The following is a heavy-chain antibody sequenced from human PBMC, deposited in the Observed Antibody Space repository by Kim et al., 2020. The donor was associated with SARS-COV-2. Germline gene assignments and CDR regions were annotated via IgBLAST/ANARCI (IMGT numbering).Heavy chain of an antibody. CDR2: INHSGST. V-gene: IGHV4-34*01. Sequence: SETLSLTCAVYGGSFSGYYWSWIRQPPGKGLEWIGEINHSGSTNYNPSLKSRVTISVDTSKNQFSLKLSSVTAADTAFYYCASTTSGYYYYGMDVWGHGT. CDR1: GGSFSGYY. J-gene: IGHJ6*02. D-gene: IGHD3-16*01. CDR3: ASTTSGYYYYGMDV.